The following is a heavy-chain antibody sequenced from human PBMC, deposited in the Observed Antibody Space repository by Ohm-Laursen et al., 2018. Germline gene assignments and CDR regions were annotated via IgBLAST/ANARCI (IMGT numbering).Heavy chain of an antibody. CDR3: ARQEGYCSSTSCYEVWFDP. Sequence: GTLSLTCAVSGGAISNYYWSWIRQPPGKGLEWIGHINYSGNTNYNPSLKSRVTISVDTSKNQFSLKLSSVTAADTAVYYCARQEGYCSSTSCYEVWFDPWGQGTLVTVSS. CDR1: GGAISNYY. D-gene: IGHD2-2*01. V-gene: IGHV4-59*08. CDR2: INYSGNT. J-gene: IGHJ5*02.